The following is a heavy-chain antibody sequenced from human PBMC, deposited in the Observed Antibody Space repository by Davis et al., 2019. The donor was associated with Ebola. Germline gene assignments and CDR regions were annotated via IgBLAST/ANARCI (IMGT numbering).Heavy chain of an antibody. D-gene: IGHD2-8*01. Sequence: GVLKISCAASGFTFSNYAMSWVRQAPGGGLEWVSGISASGADIKYADSVRGRFSISRDDSKNTLYLQMDSLRAEDTAVFYCAEGGTNNFLGANWGQGTLVTVSS. CDR2: ISASGADI. V-gene: IGHV3-23*01. CDR1: GFTFSNYA. CDR3: AEGGTNNFLGAN. J-gene: IGHJ4*02.